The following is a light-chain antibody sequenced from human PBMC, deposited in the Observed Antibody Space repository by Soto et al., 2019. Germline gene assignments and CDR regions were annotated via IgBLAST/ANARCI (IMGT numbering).Light chain of an antibody. CDR2: NNN. CDR3: AAWDDSLNGNV. J-gene: IGLJ1*01. V-gene: IGLV1-44*01. Sequence: QSVLTQPPSTSGTPGQRVTISCSGSSANIGSNTVNWYQQLPGTAPKLLIYNNNQRPSGVPDRFSGSKSGTSASLAISGLQSEDEADYYCAAWDDSLNGNVFXTGTKLTVL. CDR1: SANIGSNT.